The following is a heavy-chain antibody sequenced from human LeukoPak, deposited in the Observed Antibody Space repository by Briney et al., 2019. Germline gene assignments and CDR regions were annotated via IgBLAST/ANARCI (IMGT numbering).Heavy chain of an antibody. D-gene: IGHD3-10*01. V-gene: IGHV3-15*01. CDR1: GFTFTNVW. Sequence: GSLRLSCAPSGFTFTNVWMSWVRQAPGKGLEWVGRIISMSGGGTSDYPAPVKGRFTISRDDSKNTLYLQMNSLRAEDTAIYYCTKRDHASGSYLGAFDFWGQGTMVTVSS. J-gene: IGHJ3*01. CDR2: IISMSGGGTS. CDR3: TKRDHASGSYLGAFDF.